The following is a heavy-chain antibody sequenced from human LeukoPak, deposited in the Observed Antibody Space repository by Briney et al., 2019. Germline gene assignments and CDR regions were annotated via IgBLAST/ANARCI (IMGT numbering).Heavy chain of an antibody. CDR2: INSNSGDT. D-gene: IGHD5-12*01. J-gene: IGHJ5*02. CDR1: GYTFTGYY. V-gene: IGHV1-2*02. Sequence: ASVKVSCKASGYTFTGYYMHWVRQAPGQGLEWMGWINSNSGDTNYAQKFQGRVTMTRDTSISTAYMELGRLRADDTAVYYCAKPPGLRRLDPWGQGTLVTVSS. CDR3: AKPPGLRRLDP.